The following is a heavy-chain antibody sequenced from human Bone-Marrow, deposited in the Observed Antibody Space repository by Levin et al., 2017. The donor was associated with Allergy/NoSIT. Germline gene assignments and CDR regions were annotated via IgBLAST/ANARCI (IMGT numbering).Heavy chain of an antibody. CDR1: GFTISSNY. CDR3: ARDPSIAAAGTGYYYGMDV. V-gene: IGHV3-53*01. J-gene: IGHJ6*02. CDR2: IYSGGST. Sequence: GESLKISCAASGFTISSNYMSWVRQAPGKGLEWVSVIYSGGSTYYADSVKGRFTISRDNSKNTLYLQMNSLRAEDTAVYYCARDPSIAAAGTGYYYGMDVWGQGTTVTVSS. D-gene: IGHD6-13*01.